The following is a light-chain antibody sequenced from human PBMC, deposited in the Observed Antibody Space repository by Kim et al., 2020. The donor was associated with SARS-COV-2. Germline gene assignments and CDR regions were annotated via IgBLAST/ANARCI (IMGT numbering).Light chain of an antibody. CDR3: CSYTSSGTVV. CDR1: SSDVGGYNF. Sequence: GQSITISCTGTSSDVGGYNFVSLYQQHPGKAPKLMIYDVSNRPSGVSNRFSGSKSDNTASLTISGLQAEDEADYYCCSYTSSGTVVFGGGTQLTVL. J-gene: IGLJ3*02. V-gene: IGLV2-14*03. CDR2: DVS.